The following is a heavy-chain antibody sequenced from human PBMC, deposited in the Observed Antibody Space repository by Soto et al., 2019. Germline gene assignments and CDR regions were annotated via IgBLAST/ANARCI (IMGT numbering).Heavy chain of an antibody. Sequence: ASVNVSCKSSGYTFTTSGISWVLQAPCQGLEWMGWISTDNGNTNYAQHLQGRVSMTTDTSTSTAYMDLRSLRSDDTAVYYCARDQGITTFGLYSMYYYGMDVWG. CDR1: GYTFTTSG. V-gene: IGHV1-18*01. CDR2: ISTDNGNT. D-gene: IGHD3-3*01. CDR3: ARDQGITTFGLYSMYYYGMDV. J-gene: IGHJ6*02.